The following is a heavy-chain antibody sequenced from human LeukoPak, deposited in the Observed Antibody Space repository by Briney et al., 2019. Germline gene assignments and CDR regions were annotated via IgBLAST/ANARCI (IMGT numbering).Heavy chain of an antibody. CDR2: IWYDGSNK. J-gene: IGHJ4*02. D-gene: IGHD2-2*01. CDR3: VRDIRRYCSSTSCQNFDY. V-gene: IGHV3-33*01. CDR1: GFTFSSYG. Sequence: GGSLRLSCAASGFTFSSYGMHWVRQAPGKGLEWVAVIWYDGSNKYYADSVKGRFTISRDNSKNTLYLQMNSLRAEDTAVYYCVRDIRRYCSSTSCQNFDYWGQGTLVTVSS.